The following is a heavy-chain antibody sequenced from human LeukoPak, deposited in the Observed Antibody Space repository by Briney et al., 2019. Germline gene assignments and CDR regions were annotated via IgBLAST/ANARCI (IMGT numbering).Heavy chain of an antibody. Sequence: GGSLRLSCAASGFTFSSYGMHWVRQAPGKGLEWVAVISYDGSNKYYADSVKGRFTISRDNSKNTLYLQMNSLRAEDTAVYYCAKGGGSQDYWGQGTLVTVSS. CDR3: AKGGGSQDY. D-gene: IGHD1-26*01. J-gene: IGHJ4*02. CDR2: ISYDGSNK. V-gene: IGHV3-30*18. CDR1: GFTFSSYG.